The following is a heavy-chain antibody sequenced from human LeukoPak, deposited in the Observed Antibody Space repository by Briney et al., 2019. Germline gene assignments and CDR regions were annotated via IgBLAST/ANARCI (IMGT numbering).Heavy chain of an antibody. J-gene: IGHJ4*02. D-gene: IGHD6-13*01. CDR2: IYHSGST. V-gene: IGHV4-4*02. CDR3: ARLGGYSSSWYFDY. Sequence: SGTLSLTCAVSGGSISSSNWWSWVRQPPGKGLEWIGEIYHSGSTNYNPSLKSRVTISVDKSKNQFSLKLSSVTAADTAVYYCARLGGYSSSWYFDYWGQGTLVTVSS. CDR1: GGSISSSNW.